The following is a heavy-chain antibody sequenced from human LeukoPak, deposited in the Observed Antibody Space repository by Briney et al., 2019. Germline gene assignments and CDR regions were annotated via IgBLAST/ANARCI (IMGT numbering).Heavy chain of an antibody. J-gene: IGHJ4*02. CDR3: ARAFCSGSICYPLYYFDY. Sequence: ASVKVSCKTSGYIFTDYYIHWVGQAPGQGLEWMGGINPNGGDTNYAQKFQGRVTMTRDTSMSTAYVELSRLRSDDTAVYYCARAFCSGSICYPLYYFDYWGQGPLVTVSS. CDR1: GYIFTDYY. V-gene: IGHV1-2*02. D-gene: IGHD2-15*01. CDR2: INPNGGDT.